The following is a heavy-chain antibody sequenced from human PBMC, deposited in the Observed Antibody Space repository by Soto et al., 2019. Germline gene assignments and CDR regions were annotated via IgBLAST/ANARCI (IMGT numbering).Heavy chain of an antibody. Sequence: EVQLLESGGGLVQPGGSLRLSCAGSGFIFASYAMSWVRQAPGRGLEWVSAISGDGDITFYADSVKGRFTISRDTSKKTLYLQMNSLRAEDTAVYYCAKSSGRVTMMLGLHWGQGTQVNVSS. V-gene: IGHV3-23*01. CDR1: GFIFASYA. CDR3: AKSSGRVTMMLGLH. CDR2: ISGDGDIT. J-gene: IGHJ4*02. D-gene: IGHD3-22*01.